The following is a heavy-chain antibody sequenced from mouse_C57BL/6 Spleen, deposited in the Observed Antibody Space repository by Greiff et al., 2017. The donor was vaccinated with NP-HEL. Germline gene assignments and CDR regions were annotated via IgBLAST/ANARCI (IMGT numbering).Heavy chain of an antibody. J-gene: IGHJ3*01. Sequence: VMLVESGAELVKPGASVKLSCKASGYTFTEYTIHWVKQRSGQGLEWIGWFYPGSGSIKYNEKFKDKATLTADKSSSTVYMELSRLTSEDSAVYFCARHEEGYYGSSYGWFAYWGQGTLVTVSA. CDR2: FYPGSGSI. CDR1: GYTFTEYT. D-gene: IGHD1-1*01. CDR3: ARHEEGYYGSSYGWFAY. V-gene: IGHV1-62-2*01.